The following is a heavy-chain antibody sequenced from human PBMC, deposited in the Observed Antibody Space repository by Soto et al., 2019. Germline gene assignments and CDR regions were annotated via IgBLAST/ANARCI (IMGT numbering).Heavy chain of an antibody. J-gene: IGHJ4*02. D-gene: IGHD3-16*02. CDR2: IIPIFGTA. V-gene: IGHV1-69*01. CDR3: AILYYDYVWGSYRGYYFDY. Sequence: QVQLVQSGAEVKKPGSSVKVSCKASGGTFSSYAISWVRQAPGQGLEWMGGIIPIFGTANYAQKFQGRVTITADESTSTHYMELRSLRSEDTAVYYCAILYYDYVWGSYRGYYFDYWGQGNLGTGSS. CDR1: GGTFSSYA.